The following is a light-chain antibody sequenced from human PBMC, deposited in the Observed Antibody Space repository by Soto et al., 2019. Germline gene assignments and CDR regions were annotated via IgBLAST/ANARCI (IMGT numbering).Light chain of an antibody. CDR1: ESVGSN. CDR2: TTS. V-gene: IGKV3-15*01. CDR3: QQYNSWPRT. J-gene: IGKJ1*01. Sequence: EIVMTQSPATLSVSPWERATFSCRASESVGSNLAWYQQKPSQAPSLLIYTTSTRASGVPARFSGSGSGTEFTLTINSLQTEDFGLYYCQQYNSWPRTFGQGTKVDIK.